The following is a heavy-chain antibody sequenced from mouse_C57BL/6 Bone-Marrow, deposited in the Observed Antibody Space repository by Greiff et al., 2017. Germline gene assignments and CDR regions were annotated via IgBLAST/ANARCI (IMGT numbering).Heavy chain of an antibody. CDR1: GYTFTSYG. CDR2: IYPRSGNT. Sequence: QVQLKQSGAELARPGASVKLSCKASGYTFTSYGISWVKQRTGQGLEWIGEIYPRSGNTYYNEKFQGKATLTADKSSSTAYMELRSLTSEESAVYFCARSYYSSSYYYAMDYWGQGTSVTVSS. J-gene: IGHJ4*01. D-gene: IGHD1-1*01. CDR3: ARSYYSSSYYYAMDY. V-gene: IGHV1-81*01.